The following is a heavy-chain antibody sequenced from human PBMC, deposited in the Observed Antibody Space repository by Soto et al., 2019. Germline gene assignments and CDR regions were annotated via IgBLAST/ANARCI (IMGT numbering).Heavy chain of an antibody. Sequence: SETLSLTCTVSGGSISSSSYYWGWIRQPPGKGLEWIGSIYYSGSTYYNPSLKSRVTISVDTSKNQFSLKLSSVTAADTAVYYCARVRTSYYDSSGYVDYWGQGTLVTVSS. D-gene: IGHD3-22*01. V-gene: IGHV4-39*01. CDR3: ARVRTSYYDSSGYVDY. CDR2: IYYSGST. J-gene: IGHJ4*02. CDR1: GGSISSSSYY.